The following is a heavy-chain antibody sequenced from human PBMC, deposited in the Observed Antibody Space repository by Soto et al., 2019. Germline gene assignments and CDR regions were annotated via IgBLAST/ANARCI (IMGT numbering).Heavy chain of an antibody. CDR1: GGSISSSNC. J-gene: IGHJ6*02. V-gene: IGHV4-4*02. CDR2: IYHSGST. D-gene: IGHD5-18*01. CDR3: ARAWPSVDSYGSGVMDV. Sequence: QVQLQESGPGLVKPSGTLSVTCAVSGGSISSSNCWNWVRQPPGKGLEWIGEIYHSGSTNYNPSLRSRVTISLDKSKNQFSLRVKSVTAADTAEYYCARAWPSVDSYGSGVMDVWGQGTTVTVSS.